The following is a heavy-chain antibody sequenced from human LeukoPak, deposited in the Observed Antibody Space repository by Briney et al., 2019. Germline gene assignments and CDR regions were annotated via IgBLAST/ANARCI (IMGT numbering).Heavy chain of an antibody. Sequence: GESLKISCKGSGFSFSNYWIGWVRQMPGKGLEWMGIIYPGDSDTSYSPSFQGQVTISADKSISTAYLQWSSLKASDTAMYYCARQYYYDSSGYYYSVGYYYYYMDAWGKGTTVTVSS. CDR2: IYPGDSDT. D-gene: IGHD3-22*01. CDR1: GFSFSNYW. CDR3: ARQYYYDSSGYYYSVGYYYYYMDA. J-gene: IGHJ6*03. V-gene: IGHV5-51*01.